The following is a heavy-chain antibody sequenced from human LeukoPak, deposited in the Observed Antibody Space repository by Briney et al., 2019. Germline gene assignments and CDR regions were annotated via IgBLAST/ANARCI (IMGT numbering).Heavy chain of an antibody. CDR2: ISAYNGNT. CDR1: GYTFTGYY. Sequence: ASVKVSCKASGYTFTGYYMHWVRQAPGQGLEWMGWISAYNGNTNYAQKLQGRVTMTTDTSTSTAYMELRSLRSDDTAVYYCARDRDSRDDAFDIWGQGTMVTVSS. J-gene: IGHJ3*02. CDR3: ARDRDSRDDAFDI. V-gene: IGHV1-18*04. D-gene: IGHD2-21*01.